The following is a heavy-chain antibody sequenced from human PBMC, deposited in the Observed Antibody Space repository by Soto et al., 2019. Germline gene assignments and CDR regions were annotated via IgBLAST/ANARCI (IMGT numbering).Heavy chain of an antibody. V-gene: IGHV4-31*03. D-gene: IGHD1-26*01. CDR1: GGSISSGIYH. Sequence: SETLSLTCTVSGGSISSGIYHWSWIRQHPGKGLEWIGNIYYSGSSYYNPSLKSRAAISIDTSKDQFSLRLGSVTAADTAVYYCARVEGSSYYFRHDCWGRGTLVTV. J-gene: IGHJ4*02. CDR3: ARVEGSSYYFRHDC. CDR2: IYYSGSS.